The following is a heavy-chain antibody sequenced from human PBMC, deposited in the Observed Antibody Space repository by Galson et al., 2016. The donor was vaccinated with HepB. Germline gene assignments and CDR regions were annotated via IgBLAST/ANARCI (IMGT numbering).Heavy chain of an antibody. Sequence: TLSLTCTVSGGSISIGNYYWNWIRQPAGKRLEWMGRIYTNGSTHYNPSLKSRVTISVDTSKNQFSLKLTSVTAADTAVYYFARDKSVLEEQGAFDIWGQGTMVTVSS. CDR2: IYTNGST. V-gene: IGHV4-61*02. CDR3: ARDKSVLEEQGAFDI. CDR1: GGSISIGNYY. J-gene: IGHJ3*02. D-gene: IGHD1/OR15-1a*01.